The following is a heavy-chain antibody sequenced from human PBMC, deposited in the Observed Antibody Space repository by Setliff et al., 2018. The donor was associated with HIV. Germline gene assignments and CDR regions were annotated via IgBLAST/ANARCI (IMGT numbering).Heavy chain of an antibody. CDR3: VRNRAQIGVVNMGAFDM. J-gene: IGHJ3*02. Sequence: PGGSLRLSCVGSGFSLSDHWMGWVRQAPGNGLEWVANINRDGSAKNYVDSVRGRFTISRDNAKNSLYLHMNSLRADDTAVYFCVRNRAQIGVVNMGAFDMWGQGTLVTVS. CDR2: INRDGSAK. CDR1: GFSLSDHW. D-gene: IGHD2-2*01. V-gene: IGHV3-7*01.